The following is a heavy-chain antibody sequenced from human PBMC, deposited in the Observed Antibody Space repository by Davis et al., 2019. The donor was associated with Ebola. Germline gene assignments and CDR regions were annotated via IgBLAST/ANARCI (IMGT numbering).Heavy chain of an antibody. CDR1: GFTVSSNY. CDR2: IYSGGST. Sequence: GESLKISCAASGFTVSSNYMSWVRQAPGKGLEWVSVIYSGGSTYYADSVKGRFTISRHNSKNTLYLQMNSLRTEDTAVYYCARGGGHKDYGDYPYYYGMDVWGQGTTVTVSS. J-gene: IGHJ6*02. D-gene: IGHD4-17*01. V-gene: IGHV3-53*04. CDR3: ARGGGHKDYGDYPYYYGMDV.